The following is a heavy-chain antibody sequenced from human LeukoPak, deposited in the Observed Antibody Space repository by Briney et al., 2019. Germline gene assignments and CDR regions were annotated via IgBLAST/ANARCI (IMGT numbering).Heavy chain of an antibody. Sequence: VESLKISFKGSGYSFTKYWIGWVRQMPGKGLEWMGIIYTGASDTRYSPSFQGKVIISADKSISTAYLQWSSMKASDTAMYYCARRGGYYSDYWGQGTLVTVSS. CDR1: GYSFTKYW. D-gene: IGHD3-16*01. CDR3: ARRGGYYSDY. J-gene: IGHJ4*02. V-gene: IGHV5-51*01. CDR2: IYTGASDT.